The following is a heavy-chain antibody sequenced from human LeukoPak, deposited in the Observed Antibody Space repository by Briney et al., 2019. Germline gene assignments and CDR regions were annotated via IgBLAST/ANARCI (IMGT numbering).Heavy chain of an antibody. CDR3: ARGSRDFDY. V-gene: IGHV1-8*03. Sequence: ASVKVSCQASGYTFTSYDINWLRQAPGQELEWMGWMNPNSGNTGYAQKFQGRVTITRNTSISTAYMELSSLRSEDTAVYYCARGSRDFDYWGQGTLVTVSS. CDR2: MNPNSGNT. J-gene: IGHJ4*02. CDR1: GYTFTSYD.